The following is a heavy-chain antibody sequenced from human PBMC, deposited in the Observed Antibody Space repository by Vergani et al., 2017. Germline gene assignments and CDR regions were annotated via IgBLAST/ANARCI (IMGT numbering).Heavy chain of an antibody. V-gene: IGHV3-21*01. CDR2: ISSSSSYI. Sequence: EVQLVESGGGLVKPGGSLRLSCAASGFTFSSYSMIWVRQAPGKGLEWVSSISSSSSYIYYADSVKGRFTISRDNAKNSLYLQMNSLRAEDTAVYYCARDDYGGRGFDYYFDYWGQGTLVTVSS. J-gene: IGHJ4*02. D-gene: IGHD3-16*01. CDR1: GFTFSSYS. CDR3: ARDDYGGRGFDYYFDY.